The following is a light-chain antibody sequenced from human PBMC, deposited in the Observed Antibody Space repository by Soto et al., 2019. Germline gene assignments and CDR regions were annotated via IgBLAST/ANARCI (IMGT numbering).Light chain of an antibody. V-gene: IGKV3-20*01. CDR1: QTVSSY. J-gene: IGKJ5*01. CDR2: GAS. Sequence: ENVLTQSPGTLSLSPGERATLTCRASQTVSSYLTWYQQRPGQAPRLLIYGASKRATGIPDRFSGSGSGTDFTLTISRLEPEDFALYYCQRYGTSPITFGQGTRLEI. CDR3: QRYGTSPIT.